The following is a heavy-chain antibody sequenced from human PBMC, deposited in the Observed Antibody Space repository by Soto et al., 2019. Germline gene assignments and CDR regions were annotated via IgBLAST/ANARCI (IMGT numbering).Heavy chain of an antibody. V-gene: IGHV3-23*01. CDR1: GFTFSSYA. J-gene: IGHJ4*02. CDR3: ATGRDGYTPFIYFVY. D-gene: IGHD5-12*01. CDR2: ISGSGGST. Sequence: GGSLRLSCPASGFTFSSYAMSWVRQAPGKGLEWVSAISGSGGSTYYADSVKGRFTISRDNSKNTLYLQMNSLRAEDTAVYYCATGRDGYTPFIYFVYLGQGTLVTVSS.